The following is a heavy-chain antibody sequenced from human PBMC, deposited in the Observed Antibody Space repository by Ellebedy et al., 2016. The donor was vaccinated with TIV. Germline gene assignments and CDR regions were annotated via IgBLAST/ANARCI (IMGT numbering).Heavy chain of an antibody. J-gene: IGHJ4*02. V-gene: IGHV5-51*01. CDR2: IYPVDSDT. Sequence: PGGSLRLSCKGSGYSFTSYWIGWVRQMPGKGLEWMGIIYPVDSDTSYSPSFQGQVTISADKSISTAYLQWTSLKASDTAMYYCSRLCPRFGSGYYYELYYFDYWGQGTLVTVSS. CDR1: GYSFTSYW. D-gene: IGHD3-22*01. CDR3: SRLCPRFGSGYYYELYYFDY.